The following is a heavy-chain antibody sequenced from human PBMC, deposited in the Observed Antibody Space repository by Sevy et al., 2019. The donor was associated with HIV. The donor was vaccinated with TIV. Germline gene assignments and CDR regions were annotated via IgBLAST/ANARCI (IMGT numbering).Heavy chain of an antibody. CDR1: GYTFTDYY. CDR2: INPNSGGT. CDR3: ARDRVLEEFVARGAPALITWFDP. Sequence: ASVKVSCKASGYTFTDYYMHWVRQAPGQGLEWMGWINPNSGGTNYAQKFQGRVIMTRDTSISTAYMELSRLRSDDTAVYYCARDRVLEEFVARGAPALITWFDPWGQGTLVTVSS. V-gene: IGHV1-2*02. J-gene: IGHJ5*02. D-gene: IGHD6-13*01.